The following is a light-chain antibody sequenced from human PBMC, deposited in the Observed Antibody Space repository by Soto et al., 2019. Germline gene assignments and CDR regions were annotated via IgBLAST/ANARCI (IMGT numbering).Light chain of an antibody. J-gene: IGLJ1*01. CDR2: DVN. Sequence: QSVLTQPASESGSPGQSITISCAGTSSDVGAYDYVSWYQQHPDKVPKLLIYDVNNRPSGVSNRFSGSKSGNTASLTIAGLQAEDEADYYCNSFTSSSTHVFGTGTKVTVL. CDR3: NSFTSSSTHV. V-gene: IGLV2-14*03. CDR1: SSDVGAYDY.